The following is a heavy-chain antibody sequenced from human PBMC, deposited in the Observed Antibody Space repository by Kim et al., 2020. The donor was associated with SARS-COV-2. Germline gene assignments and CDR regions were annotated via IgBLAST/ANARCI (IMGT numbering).Heavy chain of an antibody. V-gene: IGHV4-59*08. D-gene: IGHD6-19*01. CDR3: GRLGLESRGWYFRGAFDI. J-gene: IGHJ3*02. CDR1: GGSISSYY. Sequence: SETLSLTCTVSGGSISSYYWSWIRQPPGKGLEWIGYIYYSGSTNYNPSLKSRVTISVDTSKNQFSLKRSSVTAADTAVYYCGRLGLESRGWYFRGAFDIWGQGTMVTVSS. CDR2: IYYSGST.